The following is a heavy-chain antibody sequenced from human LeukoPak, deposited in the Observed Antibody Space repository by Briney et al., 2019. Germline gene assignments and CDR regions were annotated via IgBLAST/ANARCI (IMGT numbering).Heavy chain of an antibody. CDR2: IYHSGST. J-gene: IGHJ4*02. V-gene: IGHV4-38-2*02. CDR1: GYSISSGYY. D-gene: IGHD6-6*01. Sequence: SETLSLTCTVSGYSISSGYYWGWIRQPPGKGLEWIGSIYHSGSTYYNPSLKSRVTISVDTSKNQFSLKLSSVTAADTAVYYCARSGSIAARLPPPHLYYFDYWGQGTLVTVSS. CDR3: ARSGSIAARLPPPHLYYFDY.